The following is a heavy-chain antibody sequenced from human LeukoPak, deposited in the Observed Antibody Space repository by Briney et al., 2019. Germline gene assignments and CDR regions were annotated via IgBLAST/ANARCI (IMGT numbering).Heavy chain of an antibody. V-gene: IGHV3-48*02. CDR2: ISSSSSTI. CDR1: GFTFNDYT. CDR3: ARDLRYSPGVFLDY. Sequence: GGSLRLSCAASGFTFNDYTMNWVRQAPGKGLEWVSYISSSSSTIYYADSVKGRFTISRDNAKNSLYLQMNSLRDEDTAVYYCARDLRYSPGVFLDYWGQGTLVTVSS. J-gene: IGHJ4*02. D-gene: IGHD5-18*01.